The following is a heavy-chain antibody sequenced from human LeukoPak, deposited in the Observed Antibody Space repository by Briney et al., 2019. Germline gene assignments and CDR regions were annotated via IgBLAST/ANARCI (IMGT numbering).Heavy chain of an antibody. CDR3: ARVFLLSRMVRRAIHAFDI. CDR1: GFTFSDYY. CDR2: ISSSSSYT. D-gene: IGHD3-10*01. J-gene: IGHJ3*02. V-gene: IGHV3-11*06. Sequence: GGSLRLSCAASGFTFSDYYMSWIRQAPGKGLEWVSYISSSSSYTNYADSVKGRFTISRDNAKNSLYLQMNSLRAEDTAVYYCARVFLLSRMVRRAIHAFDIWGQGTMVTVSS.